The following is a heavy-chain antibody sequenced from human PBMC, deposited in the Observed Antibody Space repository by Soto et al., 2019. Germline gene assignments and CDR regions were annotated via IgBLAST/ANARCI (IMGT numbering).Heavy chain of an antibody. J-gene: IGHJ6*02. CDR3: ARDQGYSYGSLYYYYYGMDV. CDR1: GDSVSSNSAA. V-gene: IGHV6-1*01. Sequence: SQTLSLTCAISGDSVSSNSAAWNWISQSPSRGLEWLGRTYYRSKWYNDYAVSVKSRITINPDTSKNQFSLQLNSVTPEDTAVYYCARDQGYSYGSLYYYYYGMDVWGQGTTVTVSS. D-gene: IGHD5-18*01. CDR2: TYYRSKWYN.